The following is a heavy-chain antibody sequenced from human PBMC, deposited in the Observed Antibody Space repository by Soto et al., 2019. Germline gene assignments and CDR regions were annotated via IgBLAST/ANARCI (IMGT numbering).Heavy chain of an antibody. CDR2: IYNDGSYT. V-gene: IGHV3-74*01. Sequence: VGSVRLSXAASGFIFKMYWMHWVRQSPGKGLVWISRIYNDGSYTDYADSVKGRFTISRDNVNDTLYLQMNNLRAEDSGLYYCTRGPRPISTGTGAYWGQGTQVTVSS. D-gene: IGHD3-10*01. J-gene: IGHJ4*02. CDR1: GFIFKMYW. CDR3: TRGPRPISTGTGAY.